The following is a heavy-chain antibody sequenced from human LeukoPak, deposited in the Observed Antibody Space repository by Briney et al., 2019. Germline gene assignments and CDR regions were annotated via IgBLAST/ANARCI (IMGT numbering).Heavy chain of an antibody. J-gene: IGHJ5*02. CDR1: GGSISSGDYY. CDR2: IYYSGST. V-gene: IGHV4-30-4*08. D-gene: IGHD4-17*01. CDR3: ARESTVTTSEENWFDP. Sequence: PSETLSLTCTVSGGSISSGDYYWSWIRQPPGKGLEWIGYIYYSGSTYYNPSLKSRVTISVDTSKNQFSLKLSSVTAADTAVYYCARESTVTTSEENWFDPWGQGTLVTVSS.